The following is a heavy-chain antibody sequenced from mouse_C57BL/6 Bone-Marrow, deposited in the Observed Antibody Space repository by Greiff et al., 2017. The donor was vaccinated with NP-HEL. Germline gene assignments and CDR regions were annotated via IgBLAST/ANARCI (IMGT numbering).Heavy chain of an antibody. V-gene: IGHV1-54*01. D-gene: IGHD2-12*01. CDR3: ARSPTTGDWYFDV. J-gene: IGHJ1*03. Sequence: VQLQQSGAELVRPGTSVKVSCKASGYAFTNYLIEWVKQRPGQGLEWIGVINPGSGGTNYNEKFKGKATLTAEKSSSTAYMQLSSLTSEDSAVYFCARSPTTGDWYFDVWGTGTTVTVSS. CDR1: GYAFTNYL. CDR2: INPGSGGT.